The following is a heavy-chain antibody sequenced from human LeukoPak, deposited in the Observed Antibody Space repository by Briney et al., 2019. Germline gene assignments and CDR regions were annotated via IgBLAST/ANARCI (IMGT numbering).Heavy chain of an antibody. CDR2: IKQDGSEK. CDR1: GFTFSSYW. D-gene: IGHD2-21*01. CDR3: ARRERDCLPSGYYYYYMDV. V-gene: IGHV3-7*01. Sequence: PGGSLRLSCAASGFTFSSYWMSWVRQAPGKGLEWVANIKQDGSEKYYVDSVKGRFTISRDNAKNSLYLQMNSLRAEDTAVYYCARRERDCLPSGYYYYYMDVWGKGTTVTVSS. J-gene: IGHJ6*03.